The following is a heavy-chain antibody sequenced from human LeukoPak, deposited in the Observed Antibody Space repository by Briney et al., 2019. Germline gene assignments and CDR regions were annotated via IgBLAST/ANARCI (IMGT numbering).Heavy chain of an antibody. Sequence: SETLSLTCTVSGGSISSYYWSWIRQPPGKGLEWIGYIYYSGSTNYNPSLKSRVTISVDTSKNQFSLKLSSVTAADTAVYYCARRGKAATHDYWGQGTLVTVSS. V-gene: IGHV4-59*08. CDR3: ARRGKAATHDY. CDR1: GGSISSYY. D-gene: IGHD2-15*01. J-gene: IGHJ4*02. CDR2: IYYSGST.